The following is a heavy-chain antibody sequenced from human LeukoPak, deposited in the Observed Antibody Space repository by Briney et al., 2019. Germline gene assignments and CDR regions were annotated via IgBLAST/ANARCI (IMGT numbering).Heavy chain of an antibody. CDR3: ARDGYCSGGSCYSDY. J-gene: IGHJ4*02. V-gene: IGHV3-53*01. D-gene: IGHD2-15*01. CDR1: GFPVNTNY. Sequence: PGGSLRLSCAASGFPVNTNYLSWVRQAPGKGLEWVSVIYSGGSTYYADSVKGRFTISRDNSKNTLYLQMNSLRAEDTAVYYCARDGYCSGGSCYSDYWGQGTLVTVSS. CDR2: IYSGGST.